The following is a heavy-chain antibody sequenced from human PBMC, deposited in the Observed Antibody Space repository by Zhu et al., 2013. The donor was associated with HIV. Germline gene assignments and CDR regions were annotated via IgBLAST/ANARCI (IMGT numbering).Heavy chain of an antibody. D-gene: IGHD2-8*02. V-gene: IGHV4-59*01. CDR3: ARDPRGTGGVWGFDF. CDR1: GGSISSYY. Sequence: VQLQESGPGLVKPSETLSLTCTVSGGSISSYYWSWIRQPPGKGLEWVGFTHHSGNSNYSPSLKSRVTISLDTSKNQLSLRLSSVTAADTAVYYCARDPRGTGGVWGFDFWGQGTLVTISS. CDR2: THHSGNS. J-gene: IGHJ4*02.